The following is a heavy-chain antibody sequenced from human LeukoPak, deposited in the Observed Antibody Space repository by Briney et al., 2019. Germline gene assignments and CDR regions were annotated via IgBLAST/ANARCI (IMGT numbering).Heavy chain of an antibody. CDR3: ASPRSGYRYTFDY. CDR1: AASISNYY. J-gene: IGHJ4*02. V-gene: IGHV4-4*09. CDR2: ISTSGST. Sequence: SETLSLTWAVSAASISNYYWSWIRQAPGKGLEWIGYISTSGSTNYNPSLKSRVSISLDTSKNRFSLNLNFVTAADTAVYYCASPRSGYRYTFDYWGQGALVTVSS. D-gene: IGHD3-22*01.